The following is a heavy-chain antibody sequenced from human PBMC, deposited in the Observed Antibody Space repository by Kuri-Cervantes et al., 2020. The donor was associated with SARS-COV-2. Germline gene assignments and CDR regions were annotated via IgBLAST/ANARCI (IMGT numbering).Heavy chain of an antibody. CDR1: GFTFSSYA. CDR2: ISGRGGST. V-gene: IGHV3-23*01. D-gene: IGHD5-18*01. CDR3: AKRGGYSYGSPPAYYYYYYMDV. J-gene: IGHJ6*03. Sequence: ETLSLTCAASGFTFSSYAMSWVRQAPGKGLGWVSAISGRGGSTYYADSVKGRFTISRDNSKNTLYLQMNSLRAEDTAVYYCAKRGGYSYGSPPAYYYYYYMDVWGKGTTVTVSS.